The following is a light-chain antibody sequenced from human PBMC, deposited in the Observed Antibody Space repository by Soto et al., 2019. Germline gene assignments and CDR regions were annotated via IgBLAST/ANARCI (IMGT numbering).Light chain of an antibody. J-gene: IGKJ2*01. V-gene: IGKV1-5*03. CDR1: QTINNW. CDR2: KTS. Sequence: DILLTQSPSTLSASIGDRVTITCRTSQTINNWLPWYQQKPGKAPKLLIHKTSILESGVPSRFGANGSGTETTLTISSLHLDDVATYYCQQYPTTFGHGTKVDIK. CDR3: QQYPTT.